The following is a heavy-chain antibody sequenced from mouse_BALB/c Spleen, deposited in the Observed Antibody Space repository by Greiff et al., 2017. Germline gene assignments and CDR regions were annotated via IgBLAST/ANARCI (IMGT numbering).Heavy chain of an antibody. V-gene: IGHV1-87*01. D-gene: IGHD1-1*01. CDR3: ARGGFITTVVARFDY. Sequence: VMLVESGAELARPGASVKLSCKASGYTFTSYWMQWVKQRPGQGLEWIGAIYPGDGDTRYTQKFKGKATLTADKSSSTAYMQLSSLASEDSAVYYCARGGFITTVVARFDYWGQGTTLTVSS. CDR2: IYPGDGDT. J-gene: IGHJ2*01. CDR1: GYTFTSYW.